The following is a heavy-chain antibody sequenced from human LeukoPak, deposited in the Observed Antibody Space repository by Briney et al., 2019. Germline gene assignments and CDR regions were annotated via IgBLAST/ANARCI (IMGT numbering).Heavy chain of an antibody. D-gene: IGHD6-13*01. Sequence: GASVKVSCKASGYTFTSYAMHWVRQAPGRRLEWMGWINAGNGNTKYSQKFQGRVTITRDTSASTAYMELSSLRSEDTAVYYCARERRGRAAAGTGGFDYWGQGTLVTVSS. CDR2: INAGNGNT. CDR3: ARERRGRAAAGTGGFDY. V-gene: IGHV1-3*01. CDR1: GYTFTSYA. J-gene: IGHJ4*02.